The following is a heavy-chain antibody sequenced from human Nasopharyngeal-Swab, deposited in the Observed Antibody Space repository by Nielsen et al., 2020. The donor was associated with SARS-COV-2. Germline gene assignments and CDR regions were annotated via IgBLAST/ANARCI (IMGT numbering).Heavy chain of an antibody. CDR3: AKAGGITMIVVVRRYYFDY. D-gene: IGHD3-22*01. Sequence: GESLKISCAASGFTFSSYAMGWVRQAPGKGLEWVSAISGSGGSTYYADSVKGRFTISRDNSKNTLYLQMNSLRAEDTAVYYCAKAGGITMIVVVRRYYFDYWGQGTLVTVSS. J-gene: IGHJ4*02. V-gene: IGHV3-23*01. CDR1: GFTFSSYA. CDR2: ISGSGGST.